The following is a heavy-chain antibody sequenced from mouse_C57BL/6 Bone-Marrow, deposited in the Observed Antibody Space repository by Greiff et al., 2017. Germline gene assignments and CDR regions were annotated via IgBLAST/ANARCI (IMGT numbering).Heavy chain of an antibody. D-gene: IGHD1-1*01. CDR3: ARCGKFITTVVGAMDY. CDR2: IDPSDSYT. V-gene: IGHV1-50*01. CDR1: GYTFTSYW. Sequence: QVRLQQPGAELVKPGASVKLSCKASGYTFTSYWMQWVKQRPGQGLEWIGEIDPSDSYTNYNQKFKGKATLTVDTSSSTAYMQLSSLTSEDSAVYYCARCGKFITTVVGAMDYWGQGTSVTVSS. J-gene: IGHJ4*01.